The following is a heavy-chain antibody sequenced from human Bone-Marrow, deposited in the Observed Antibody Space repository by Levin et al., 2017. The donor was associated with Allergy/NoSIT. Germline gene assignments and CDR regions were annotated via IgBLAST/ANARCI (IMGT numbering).Heavy chain of an antibody. CDR1: GYSFTSYW. V-gene: IGHV5-51*01. CDR3: ARFGVHYSGRDDSSSWYPPYFDY. J-gene: IGHJ4*02. CDR2: IYPGDSDT. Sequence: GESLKISCKGSGYSFTSYWIGWVRQMPGKGLEWMGIIYPGDSDTRYSPSFQGQVTISADKSISTAYLQWSSLKASDTAMYYCARFGVHYSGRDDSSSWYPPYFDYWGQGTLVTVSS. D-gene: IGHD6-13*01.